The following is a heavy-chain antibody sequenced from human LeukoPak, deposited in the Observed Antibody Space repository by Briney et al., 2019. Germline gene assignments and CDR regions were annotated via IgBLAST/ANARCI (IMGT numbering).Heavy chain of an antibody. Sequence: SETLSLTCTVSGGSISSGSYYWGWIRQPPGKGLEWIGNIYYSGSTSYNPSLKSRVTISVDTSKNQFSLKLSSVTAADTAVYYCARAEYYYDSSPGAFDIWGQGTMVTVSS. V-gene: IGHV4-39*07. CDR1: GGSISSGSYY. J-gene: IGHJ3*02. CDR2: IYYSGST. D-gene: IGHD3-22*01. CDR3: ARAEYYYDSSPGAFDI.